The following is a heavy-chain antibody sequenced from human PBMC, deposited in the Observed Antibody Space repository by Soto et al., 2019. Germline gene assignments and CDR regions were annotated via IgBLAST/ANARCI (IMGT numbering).Heavy chain of an antibody. V-gene: IGHV3-30*04. CDR2: ISYDGRKK. Sequence: GGSLRLSCAASGFILSSFAIHWVRQAPGKGLEWAAVISYDGRKKYYADSMKGRFTISRDNSKNTLYLQMNSLSADDTAVYYCARQDHSGSGWCDTWGQGTLVTVSS. CDR3: ARQDHSGSGWCDT. J-gene: IGHJ5*02. D-gene: IGHD3-22*01. CDR1: GFILSSFA.